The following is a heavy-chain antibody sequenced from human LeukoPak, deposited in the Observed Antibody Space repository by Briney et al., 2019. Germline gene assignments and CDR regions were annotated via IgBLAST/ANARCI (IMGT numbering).Heavy chain of an antibody. CDR3: AKSNGYGLIDY. Sequence: PSETLSLTCAVYGGSFSGYYWSWIRQSPGKGLEWIGEINHGGSINYNPSLKSRVTISVDTSKNQFSLKLSSVTAADTAMYYCAKSNGYGLIDYWGQGTLVTVSS. CDR2: INHGGSI. V-gene: IGHV4-34*01. J-gene: IGHJ4*02. CDR1: GGSFSGYY. D-gene: IGHD5-12*01.